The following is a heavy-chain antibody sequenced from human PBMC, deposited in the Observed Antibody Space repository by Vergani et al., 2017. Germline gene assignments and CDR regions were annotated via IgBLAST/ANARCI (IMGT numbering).Heavy chain of an antibody. CDR2: ISYDGSNK. CDR3: ARTGGPTTLPYYYYGMDV. J-gene: IGHJ6*02. Sequence: QVQLVESGGGVVQPGRSLRLSCAASGFTFSSYGMHWVRQAPGKGLEWVAVISYDGSNKYYADSVKGRFTISRDNSKNTLYLQMNSLRSEDTAVYYCARTGGPTTLPYYYYGMDVWGQGTTVTVSS. V-gene: IGHV3-30*03. D-gene: IGHD1-26*01. CDR1: GFTFSSYG.